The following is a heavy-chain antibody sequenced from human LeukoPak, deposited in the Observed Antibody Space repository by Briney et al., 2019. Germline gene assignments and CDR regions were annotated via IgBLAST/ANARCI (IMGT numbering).Heavy chain of an antibody. Sequence: GGSLRLSCAASAFTFSAYEINWVRQAPGKGLEWVSYISSSGSTIYYADSVKGRFTISRDNAKNSLYLQMNSLRAEDTAVYYCARGGEEIYDSSGYYDYWGQGTLVTVSS. V-gene: IGHV3-48*03. D-gene: IGHD3-22*01. CDR2: ISSSGSTI. CDR1: AFTFSAYE. J-gene: IGHJ4*02. CDR3: ARGGEEIYDSSGYYDY.